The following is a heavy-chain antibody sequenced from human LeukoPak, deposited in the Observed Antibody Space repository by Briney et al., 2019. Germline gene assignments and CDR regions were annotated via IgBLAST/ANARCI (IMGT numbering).Heavy chain of an antibody. Sequence: SETLSLTCTVSGGSISSYYWSWIRQPPGKGLEWIGYIYYSGSTNYNPSLKSRVTISVDTSKNQFSLKLSSVTAADTAAYYCARDFGDSSGYFDYWGQGTLVTVSS. V-gene: IGHV4-59*01. CDR2: IYYSGST. D-gene: IGHD3-22*01. J-gene: IGHJ4*02. CDR1: GGSISSYY. CDR3: ARDFGDSSGYFDY.